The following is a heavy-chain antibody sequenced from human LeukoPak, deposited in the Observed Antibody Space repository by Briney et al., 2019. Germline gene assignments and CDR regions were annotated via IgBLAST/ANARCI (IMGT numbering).Heavy chain of an antibody. Sequence: SETLSLTCAVYGVSFSGYYWSWIRPPPGKGLEGSVEINHSGSIHYNPSLKSRDTLSVHSSKSQFSLQLSSVTAADTALYYCARQGRGNYYYLRNRGNWFDPWGQGTVVTVS. D-gene: IGHD1-26*01. CDR2: INHSGSI. CDR3: ARQGRGNYYYLRNRGNWFDP. J-gene: IGHJ5*02. V-gene: IGHV4-34*01. CDR1: GVSFSGYY.